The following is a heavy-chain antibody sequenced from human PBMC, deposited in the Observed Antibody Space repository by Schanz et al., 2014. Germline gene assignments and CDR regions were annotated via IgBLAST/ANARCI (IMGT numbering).Heavy chain of an antibody. J-gene: IGHJ4*02. Sequence: EVQLLESGGGLVQPGGSLRLSCEASGFSFGNYGMSWVRQAPGKGLEWVSGFDAHDGRAYYADSAKGRFTISRDNSKSTLYVEMNSLRVEDTAVYYCARDYTTESYYSAGPPIDYWGQGTLLTVSS. CDR2: FDAHDGRA. CDR1: GFSFGNYG. V-gene: IGHV3-23*01. D-gene: IGHD1-26*01. CDR3: ARDYTTESYYSAGPPIDY.